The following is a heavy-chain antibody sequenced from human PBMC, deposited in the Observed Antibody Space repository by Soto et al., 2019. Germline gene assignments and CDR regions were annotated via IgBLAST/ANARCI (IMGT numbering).Heavy chain of an antibody. Sequence: SVKVSCKASGGTFSSYAISWVRQAPGQGLEWMGGIIPIFGTANYAQRFQGRVTITADESTSTAYMELSSLRSEDTAVYYCASIPDYYDSSGYYFDYWGQGTLVTVSS. D-gene: IGHD3-22*01. J-gene: IGHJ4*02. CDR2: IIPIFGTA. CDR1: GGTFSSYA. V-gene: IGHV1-69*13. CDR3: ASIPDYYDSSGYYFDY.